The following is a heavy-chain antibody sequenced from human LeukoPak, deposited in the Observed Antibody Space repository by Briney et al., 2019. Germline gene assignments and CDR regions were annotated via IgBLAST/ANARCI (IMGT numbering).Heavy chain of an antibody. CDR3: ARGPELELDAFDI. V-gene: IGHV1-69*05. Sequence: SVKVSCKASGGTFSSYAISWVRQAPGQGLEWMGGIIPIFGTANYAQKFQGRVTITTDESTSTAYMELSSLRSEDTAVYYCARGPELELDAFDIWGQGTMVTVSS. CDR2: IIPIFGTA. J-gene: IGHJ3*02. CDR1: GGTFSSYA. D-gene: IGHD1-7*01.